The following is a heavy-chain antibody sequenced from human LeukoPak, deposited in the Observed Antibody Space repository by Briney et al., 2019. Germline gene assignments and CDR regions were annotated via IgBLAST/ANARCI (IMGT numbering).Heavy chain of an antibody. CDR1: GGSISSHY. V-gene: IGHV4-59*08. CDR2: VSDSGNT. CDR3: VRHATGSYSVPWLDP. Sequence: NPSETLSLTCTVSGGSISSHYWSWIRQPPGKGLEWIGYVSDSGNTVYNPSLKSRVTILRDTSKTQFSLRLSSVTAADTAVYYCVRHATGSYSVPWLDPWGQGTLVTVSS. D-gene: IGHD3-10*01. J-gene: IGHJ5*02.